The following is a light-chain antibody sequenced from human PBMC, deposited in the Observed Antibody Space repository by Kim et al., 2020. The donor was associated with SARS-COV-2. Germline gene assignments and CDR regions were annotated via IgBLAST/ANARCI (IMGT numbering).Light chain of an antibody. CDR2: GAS. Sequence: PGERATLTCRATESVGNNFLAWYQQKPGQAPRLLIYGASRRVTGIQDRFSGSGSGTDFTLTISRLEPEDFAVYYCQQYGSSLQTFGQGTKVDIK. J-gene: IGKJ1*01. CDR1: ESVGNNF. CDR3: QQYGSSLQT. V-gene: IGKV3-20*01.